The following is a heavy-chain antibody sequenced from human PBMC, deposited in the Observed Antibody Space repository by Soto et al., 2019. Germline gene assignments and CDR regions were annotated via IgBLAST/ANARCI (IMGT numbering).Heavy chain of an antibody. CDR3: ARLASGWQYYYFDF. D-gene: IGHD6-19*01. CDR2: INHSGST. V-gene: IGHV4-34*01. J-gene: IGHJ2*01. CDR1: GGSFSPYF. Sequence: QVQLQQWGAGLLKPSETLSLTCAVYGGSFSPYFWSWIRQPPGKGLEWIGEINHSGSTNYNPSLTRRATLSVDTSNNQVSLKLPSVTAADTAVYYCARLASGWQYYYFDFWGRGTPVTVSS.